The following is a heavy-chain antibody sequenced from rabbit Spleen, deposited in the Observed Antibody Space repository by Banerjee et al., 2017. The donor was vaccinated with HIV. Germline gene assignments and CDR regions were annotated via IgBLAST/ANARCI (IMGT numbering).Heavy chain of an antibody. CDR1: GFSFSGAYY. Sequence: QEQLVESGGGLVQPEESLTLTCTASGFSFSGAYYLSWVRQAPGKGLEWIAGIYSGSSPGTYYASWAKGRFTISKTSSTTVTLQMTSLTAADTATYFCARDSGSSFSTYGMDRWGQGTLVTVS. D-gene: IGHD8-1*01. CDR3: ARDSGSSFSTYGMDR. J-gene: IGHJ6*01. CDR2: IYSGSSPGT. V-gene: IGHV1S45*01.